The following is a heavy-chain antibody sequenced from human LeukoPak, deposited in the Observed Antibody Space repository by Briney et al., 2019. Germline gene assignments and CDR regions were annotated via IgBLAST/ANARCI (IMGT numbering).Heavy chain of an antibody. CDR2: ISGSGGST. CDR3: AKADYGDYVYYFDY. CDR1: GFTFSSYA. V-gene: IGHV3-23*01. J-gene: IGHJ4*02. Sequence: GGSLRLSCTTSGFTFSSYAMSWVRQAPGKGLEWVSAISGSGGSTYYADSVKGRFTISRDNSKNTLYLQMNSLRAEDTAVYYCAKADYGDYVYYFDYWGQGTLVTVSS. D-gene: IGHD4-17*01.